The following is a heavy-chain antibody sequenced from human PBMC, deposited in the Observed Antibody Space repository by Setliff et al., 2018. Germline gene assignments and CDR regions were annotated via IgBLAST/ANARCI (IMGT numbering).Heavy chain of an antibody. D-gene: IGHD3-3*01. CDR1: GASINSGHY. Sequence: PSETLSLTCAVSGASINSGHYWGWIRQPPGKGLEWIATIYHRGRKYYNPSLQSRVSVSLGTSKNHFSLRLTSMTAADTAVYYCATPGRDDLDSPFEPFDIWGQGTTVTVSS. CDR2: IYHRGRK. CDR3: ATPGRDDLDSPFEPFDI. V-gene: IGHV4-38-2*01. J-gene: IGHJ3*02.